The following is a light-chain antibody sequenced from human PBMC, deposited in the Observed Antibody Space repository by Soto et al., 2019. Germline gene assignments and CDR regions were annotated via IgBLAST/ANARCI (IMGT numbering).Light chain of an antibody. CDR2: EVS. J-gene: IGLJ3*02. CDR1: SSDVGGYNY. V-gene: IGLV2-14*01. CDR3: CSYAGSYIWI. Sequence: QSALTQPASVSGSPGQSITISCTGTSSDVGGYNYVSWYQQHPGKAPKLMIYEVSNRPSGVSNRFSGSKSGNTASLTISGLQAEDEADYYCCSYAGSYIWIFGGGTKVTVL.